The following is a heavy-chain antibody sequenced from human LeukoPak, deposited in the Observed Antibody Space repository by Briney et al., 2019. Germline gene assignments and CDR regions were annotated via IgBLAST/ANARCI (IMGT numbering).Heavy chain of an antibody. Sequence: PSETLSLTCAVSGGSIRSSNWWSWVRQPPGKGLEWIGEIFHLGNTNYNPSLKSRVTLLLDKSKNLFSLNVTSVTAADTAVYFCARKTRLGIRFPYYFDYWGQGTLVTVSS. CDR2: IFHLGNT. J-gene: IGHJ4*02. D-gene: IGHD7-27*01. CDR3: ARKTRLGIRFPYYFDY. V-gene: IGHV4-4*02. CDR1: GGSIRSSNW.